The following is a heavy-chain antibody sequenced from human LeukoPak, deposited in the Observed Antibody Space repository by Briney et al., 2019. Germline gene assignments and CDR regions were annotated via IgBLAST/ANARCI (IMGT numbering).Heavy chain of an antibody. CDR2: IYYSGST. J-gene: IGHJ4*02. CDR3: ARYYGGDSSGYLNS. Sequence: PSETLSLTCIVSGGSISSYYWSWIRQPPGKGLEWIGYIYYSGSTNYNPSLKSRVTISVDTSKNQFSLKLSSVTAADTAVYYCARYYGGDSSGYLNSWGQGTLVTVSS. CDR1: GGSISSYY. V-gene: IGHV4-59*01. D-gene: IGHD3-22*01.